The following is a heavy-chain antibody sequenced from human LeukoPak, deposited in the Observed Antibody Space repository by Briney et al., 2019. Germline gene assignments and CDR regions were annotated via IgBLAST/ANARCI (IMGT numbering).Heavy chain of an antibody. CDR2: IYPGDSDT. CDR1: GYSFTSHW. J-gene: IGHJ3*02. Sequence: GESLKISCKGSGYSFTSHWIGWVRQMPGKGLEWMGIIYPGDSDTRYSPSFQGQVTISADKSISTAYLQWSSLKASDTAMYYCARSYYGSGSYPTGPAFDIWGQGTMVTVSS. V-gene: IGHV5-51*01. D-gene: IGHD3-10*01. CDR3: ARSYYGSGSYPTGPAFDI.